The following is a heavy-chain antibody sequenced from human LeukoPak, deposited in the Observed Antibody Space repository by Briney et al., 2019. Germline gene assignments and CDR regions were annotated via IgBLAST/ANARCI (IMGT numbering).Heavy chain of an antibody. J-gene: IGHJ6*02. CDR1: GFTFSSYT. V-gene: IGHV3-30-3*01. D-gene: IGHD3-10*01. CDR3: ARGLHYYYYGMDV. Sequence: GGSLRLSCAASGFTFSSYTMHWVRQAPGKGLEWVAVISYDGSNKYYADSVKGRFTISRDNSKNTLYLQMNSLRAEDTAVYYCARGLHYYYYGMDVWGPGTTVTVSS. CDR2: ISYDGSNK.